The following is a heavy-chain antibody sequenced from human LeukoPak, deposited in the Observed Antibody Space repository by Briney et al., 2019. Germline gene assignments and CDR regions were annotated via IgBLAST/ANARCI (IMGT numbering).Heavy chain of an antibody. Sequence: PGGSLRLSCAASGFSFNNYGMHGVRHTPSKGLEGVAFIRLDEKEKFYAGSLKGRCPLSRDNSRNAMSLQLSNLRTEDTDLYYCAKASLSDSSGDYYYMDVWGKGTTVTVSS. D-gene: IGHD3-3*01. CDR1: GFSFNNYG. CDR3: AKASLSDSSGDYYYMDV. V-gene: IGHV3-30*02. J-gene: IGHJ6*03. CDR2: IRLDEKEK.